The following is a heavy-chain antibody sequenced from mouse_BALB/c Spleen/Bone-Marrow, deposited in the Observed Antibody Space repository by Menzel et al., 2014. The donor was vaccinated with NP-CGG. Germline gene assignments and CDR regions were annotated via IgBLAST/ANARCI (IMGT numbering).Heavy chain of an antibody. J-gene: IGHJ2*01. CDR3: ARDYYGSSYPFDY. Sequence: DVMLVESGGGLVKPGGSLKLSCAASGFTFSDYYMYWVRQTPEKRLEWVATISDGGSYTYYPDSVKGRFTISRDNAKNNLYLQMSSLESEDTAMYYCARDYYGSSYPFDYWGQGTTLTVSS. CDR2: ISDGGSYT. CDR1: GFTFSDYY. D-gene: IGHD1-1*01. V-gene: IGHV5-4*02.